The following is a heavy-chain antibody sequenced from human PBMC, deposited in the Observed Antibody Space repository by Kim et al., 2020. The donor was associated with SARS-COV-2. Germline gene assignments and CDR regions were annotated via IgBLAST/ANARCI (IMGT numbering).Heavy chain of an antibody. Sequence: GESLKISCKGSGYSFTSYWISWVRQMPGKGLEWMGRIDPSDSYTNYSPSFQGHVTISADKSISTAYLQWSSLKASDTAMYYCARPASGFVVVTAIGGGFDAFDIWGQGTMVTVSS. CDR2: IDPSDSYT. V-gene: IGHV5-10-1*01. D-gene: IGHD2-21*02. CDR3: ARPASGFVVVTAIGGGFDAFDI. CDR1: GYSFTSYW. J-gene: IGHJ3*02.